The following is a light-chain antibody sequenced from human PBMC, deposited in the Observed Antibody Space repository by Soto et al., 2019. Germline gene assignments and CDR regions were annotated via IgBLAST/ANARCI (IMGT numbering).Light chain of an antibody. J-gene: IGKJ3*01. CDR3: QQYGASPFT. Sequence: VVLTQSPATLSLSPGDRATLSCRASRHVYINALGWYPQKPGRTPTLLIYGASTRATDIPDRFSATGSGTDFSLTISGVEPEDSAVYYCQQYGASPFTFGPGTRLEI. CDR2: GAS. CDR1: RHVYINA. V-gene: IGKV3-20*01.